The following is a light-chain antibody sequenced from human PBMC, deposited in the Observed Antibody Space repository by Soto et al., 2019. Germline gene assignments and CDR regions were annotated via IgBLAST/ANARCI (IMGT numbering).Light chain of an antibody. CDR3: QQYNNWPRT. CDR2: GAS. V-gene: IGKV3-15*01. CDR1: QSVSSD. J-gene: IGKJ1*01. Sequence: EIVMTQSPATLSVSPGERATLSCRASQSVSSDLAWYHRKPGQAPRLLIYGASTRATGIPARFSGSGSGTEFTLTINSLQSEDFAVYYCQQYNNWPRTFGQGTTVDIK.